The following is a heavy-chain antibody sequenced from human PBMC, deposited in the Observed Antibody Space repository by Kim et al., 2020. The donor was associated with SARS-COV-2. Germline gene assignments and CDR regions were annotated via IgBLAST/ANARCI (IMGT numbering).Heavy chain of an antibody. J-gene: IGHJ6*01. CDR3: ARGRYYGSGSYYRYYYYG. D-gene: IGHD3-10*01. CDR1: GGSFSGYY. Sequence: SETLSLTCAVYGGSFSGYYWSWIRQPPGKGLEWIGEINHSGSTNYNPSLKSRVTISVDTSKNQFSLKLSSVTAADTAVYYCARGRYYGSGSYYRYYYYG. V-gene: IGHV4-34*01. CDR2: INHSGST.